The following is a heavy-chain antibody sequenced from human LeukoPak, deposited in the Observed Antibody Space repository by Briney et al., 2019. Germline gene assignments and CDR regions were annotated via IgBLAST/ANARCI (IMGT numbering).Heavy chain of an antibody. J-gene: IGHJ4*02. CDR1: GFTFSSYA. CDR3: ARSYDFWSGHFDY. V-gene: IGHV3-64*01. D-gene: IGHD3-3*01. CDR2: ISSNGGST. Sequence: GGSLRLSCAASGFTFSSYAMHWVRQAPGKGLEYVSAISSNGGSTYYANSVKGRFTISRDNSKNTLYLQMGSLRAEDMAVYYCARSYDFWSGHFDYWGQGTLVTVSS.